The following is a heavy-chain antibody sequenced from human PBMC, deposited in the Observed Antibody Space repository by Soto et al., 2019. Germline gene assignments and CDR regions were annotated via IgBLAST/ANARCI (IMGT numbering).Heavy chain of an antibody. CDR3: AREGSYDILTGYGYYGMDV. V-gene: IGHV1-18*01. CDR1: GYTFTSYG. J-gene: IGHJ6*02. Sequence: QVQLVQSGAEVKKPGASVKVSCKASGYTFTSYGISWVRQAPGQGLEWMGWISAYNGNTNYAQKLQGRVTMTTDTSTRTADMELRSLRSDDTAVYYCAREGSYDILTGYGYYGMDVWGQGTTVTVSS. D-gene: IGHD3-9*01. CDR2: ISAYNGNT.